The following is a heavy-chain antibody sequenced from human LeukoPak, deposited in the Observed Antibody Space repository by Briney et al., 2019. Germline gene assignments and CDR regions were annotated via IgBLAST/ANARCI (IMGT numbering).Heavy chain of an antibody. CDR2: ISGDGDST. Sequence: GGSLRLSCVVSGFTLNDYALHWVRQAPGKGLEWISLISGDGDSTYYADSVKGRFTISRDNSKNSLYLQMSSLRAEDTALYYCTKGVRSGMYYNSFDPWGQGTLVTVSS. CDR1: GFTLNDYA. D-gene: IGHD1-26*01. V-gene: IGHV3-43*02. J-gene: IGHJ5*02. CDR3: TKGVRSGMYYNSFDP.